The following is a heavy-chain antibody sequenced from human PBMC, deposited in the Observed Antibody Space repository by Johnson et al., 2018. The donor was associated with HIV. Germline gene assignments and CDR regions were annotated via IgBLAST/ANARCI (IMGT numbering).Heavy chain of an antibody. D-gene: IGHD3-3*01. CDR3: ARDGGEWLLSTAFDI. V-gene: IGHV3-30*03. CDR2: ISYDGSNK. CDR1: DFTVSSNY. J-gene: IGHJ3*02. Sequence: QVQLVESGGGVVQPGRSLRLSCAASDFTVSSNYMSWVRQAPGKGLEWVAVISYDGSNKYYADSVKGRFTISRDNSKNTLYLQMNSLRAEDTAVYYCARDGGEWLLSTAFDIWGQGTMVTVSS.